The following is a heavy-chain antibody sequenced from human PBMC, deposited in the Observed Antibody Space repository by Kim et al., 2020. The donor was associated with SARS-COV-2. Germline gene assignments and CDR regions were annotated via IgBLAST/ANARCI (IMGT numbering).Heavy chain of an antibody. CDR1: GGSFSGYY. Sequence: SETLSLTCAVYGGSFSGYYWSWIRQPPGKGLEWIGEINHSGSTNYNPSLKSRVTISVDTSKNQFSLKLSSVTAADTAVYYCARSATMVRGVIWDWGQGTL. CDR3: ARSATMVRGVIWD. V-gene: IGHV4-34*01. CDR2: INHSGST. D-gene: IGHD3-10*01. J-gene: IGHJ4*02.